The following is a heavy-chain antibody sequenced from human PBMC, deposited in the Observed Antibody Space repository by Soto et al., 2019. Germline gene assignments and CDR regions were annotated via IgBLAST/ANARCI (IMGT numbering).Heavy chain of an antibody. CDR1: GGTFSSYA. V-gene: IGHV1-69*01. CDR3: ATPYCSGGSCYSESSGY. J-gene: IGHJ4*02. Sequence: VKVSCKASGGTFSSYAISWVRQAPGQGLEWMGGIIPIFGTANYAQKFQGRVTITADESTSTAYMELSSLRSEDTAVYYCATPYCSGGSCYSESSGYWGQGTLVTVSS. D-gene: IGHD2-15*01. CDR2: IIPIFGTA.